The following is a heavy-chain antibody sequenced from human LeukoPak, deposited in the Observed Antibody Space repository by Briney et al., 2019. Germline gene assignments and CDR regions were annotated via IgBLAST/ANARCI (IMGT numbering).Heavy chain of an antibody. CDR1: PDSTTSNF. D-gene: IGHD1-14*01. V-gene: IGHV4-4*03. CDR2: IHRSGST. Sequence: PETLSLTCTVSPDSTTSNFWSWVRQPPGKGLEWIGEIHRSGSTNYNPSLQSRVTISIDRSKNQIALELSSVTAADTAVYYCAREIVGGFNPGAYWGQGTLVTVSS. J-gene: IGHJ4*02. CDR3: AREIVGGFNPGAY.